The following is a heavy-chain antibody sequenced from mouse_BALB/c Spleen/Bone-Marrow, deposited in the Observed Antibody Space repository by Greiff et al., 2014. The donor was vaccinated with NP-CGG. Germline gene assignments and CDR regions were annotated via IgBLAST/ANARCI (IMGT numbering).Heavy chain of an antibody. CDR3: ARLYGNYGGYFDY. J-gene: IGHJ2*01. Sequence: VKLVESGPGLVAPSQSLPITCTVSGFSLSRYSVHWVRQPPGKGLEWLGMIWGGGSTDYNSALKSRLSISKDNSKSQVFLKMNSLQTDDTAMYYCARLYGNYGGYFDYWGQGTTLTVSS. CDR1: GFSLSRYS. CDR2: IWGGGST. V-gene: IGHV2-6-4*01. D-gene: IGHD2-10*02.